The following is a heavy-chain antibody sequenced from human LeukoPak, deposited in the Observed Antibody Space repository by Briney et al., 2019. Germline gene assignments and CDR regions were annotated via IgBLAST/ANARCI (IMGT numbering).Heavy chain of an antibody. CDR3: ARDAGYYPYYYYGMDV. CDR2: IIPILGIA. J-gene: IGHJ6*02. V-gene: IGHV1-69*04. Sequence: SVTVSFEASGGTFSSYAISWVRQAPGQGLEWMGRIIPILGIANYAQKFQGRVTITADKSTSTAYMELSSLRSEDTAVYYCARDAGYYPYYYYGMDVWGQGTTVTVSS. CDR1: GGTFSSYA. D-gene: IGHD3-22*01.